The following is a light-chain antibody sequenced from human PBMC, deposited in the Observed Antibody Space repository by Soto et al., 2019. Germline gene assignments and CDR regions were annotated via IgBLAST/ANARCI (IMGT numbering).Light chain of an antibody. CDR3: SSYTSSRTWV. CDR2: EVS. V-gene: IGLV2-14*01. Sequence: QSALTQPASVSGSPGQSITISCTGTSSDVGGYNSVSWYQQHPGKVPKLVIYEVSNRPSGVSNRFSGSKSANTASLAISGLQAEDEADYYCSSYTSSRTWVFGGGTKVTVL. J-gene: IGLJ3*02. CDR1: SSDVGGYNS.